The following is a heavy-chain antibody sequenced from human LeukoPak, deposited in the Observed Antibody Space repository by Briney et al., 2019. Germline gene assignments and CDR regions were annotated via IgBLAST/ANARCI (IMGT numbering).Heavy chain of an antibody. CDR3: AREGRTSYDILTGYYRD. CDR1: GYTFTVYF. Sequence: GASVEVSCKASGYTFTVYFMHWVRQGPGQGLGWMGWINPNSGGTNIAQKFQGRVTMTRDTSISTAYMELSRLKSDDTAVYYCAREGRTSYDILTGYYRDWGQGTLVTVSS. D-gene: IGHD3-9*01. CDR2: INPNSGGT. V-gene: IGHV1-2*02. J-gene: IGHJ4*02.